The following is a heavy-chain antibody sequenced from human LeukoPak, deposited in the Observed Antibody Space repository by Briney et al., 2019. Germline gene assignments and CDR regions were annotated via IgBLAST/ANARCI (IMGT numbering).Heavy chain of an antibody. Sequence: SETLSLTRTVSGGSISSSSYYWGWIRQPPGKGLEWIGSIYYSGSTYYNPSLKSRVTISVDTSKNQFSLKLSSVTAADTAVYYCARVSGYDLLDYWGQGTLVTVSS. D-gene: IGHD5-12*01. CDR2: IYYSGST. V-gene: IGHV4-39*01. CDR1: GGSISSSSYY. CDR3: ARVSGYDLLDY. J-gene: IGHJ4*02.